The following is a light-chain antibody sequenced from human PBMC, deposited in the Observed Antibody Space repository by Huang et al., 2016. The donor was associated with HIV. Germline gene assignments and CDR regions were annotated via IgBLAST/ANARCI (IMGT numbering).Light chain of an antibody. CDR3: QQRSAWPLT. J-gene: IGKJ4*01. CDR1: QSVNSY. V-gene: IGKV3-11*01. Sequence: EIVLTQSPATLSLSPGKRATLSRRASQSVNSYLAWYQQKPGQAPRLLIYGASNRATGSPARFSGSGSGTDFTLTISNVQSEDFAVYYCQQRSAWPLTFGGGTKVEI. CDR2: GAS.